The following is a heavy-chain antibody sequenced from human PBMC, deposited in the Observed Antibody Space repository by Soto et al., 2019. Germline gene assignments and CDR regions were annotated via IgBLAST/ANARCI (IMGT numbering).Heavy chain of an antibody. CDR2: IYYSGST. D-gene: IGHD4-17*01. CDR3: ARDPVTRPFDY. J-gene: IGHJ4*02. CDR1: GGSISRHY. Sequence: SATLSLISPVSGGSISRHYWSWIRQPPGKGLEWIGYIYYSGSTNYNPSLKSRVTISVDTSKNQFSLKLSSVTAADTAVYYCARDPVTRPFDYWGQGTLVTVSS. V-gene: IGHV4-59*11.